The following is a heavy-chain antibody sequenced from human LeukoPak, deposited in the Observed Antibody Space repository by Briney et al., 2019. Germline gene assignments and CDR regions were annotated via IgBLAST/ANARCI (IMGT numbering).Heavy chain of an antibody. CDR1: GGSFSGYY. V-gene: IGHV4-34*01. CDR2: INHSGST. Sequence: ASKTLSLTCAVYGGSFSGYYWSWIRQPPGKGLEWIGEINHSGSTNYNPSLKSRVTISVDTSKNQFSLKLSSVTAADTAVYYCARTNWAWDYYYGMDVWGQGTTVTVSS. J-gene: IGHJ6*02. D-gene: IGHD7-27*01. CDR3: ARTNWAWDYYYGMDV.